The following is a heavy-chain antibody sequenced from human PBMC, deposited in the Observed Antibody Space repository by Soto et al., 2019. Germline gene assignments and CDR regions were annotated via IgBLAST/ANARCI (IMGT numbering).Heavy chain of an antibody. CDR2: INHSGST. J-gene: IGHJ5*02. CDR3: ARGRGLSTQGRKWFDR. CDR1: GGSFSGYY. D-gene: IGHD3-10*01. V-gene: IGHV4-34*01. Sequence: PSETLSLTCAVYGGSFSGYYWSGIRQPPGKGLEWIGEINHSGSTNYNPSLKSRVTIAVATSKNKFSLKLSSVTAADTAVYYCARGRGLSTQGRKWFDRGYQENTVTVSS.